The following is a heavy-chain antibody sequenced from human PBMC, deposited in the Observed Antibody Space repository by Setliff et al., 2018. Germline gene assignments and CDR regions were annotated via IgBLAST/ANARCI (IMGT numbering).Heavy chain of an antibody. D-gene: IGHD3-10*01. J-gene: IGHJ4*02. Sequence: KTSETLSLTCTVSGGSISSYYWSWIRQPPGKGLEWIGYIYYSGSTNYNPSLKSRVTISVDTSKNQFSLELSSVTAADTAVYYCARTSGSLHMEYYFDYWGQGTLVTVSS. V-gene: IGHV4-59*01. CDR1: GGSISSYY. CDR2: IYYSGST. CDR3: ARTSGSLHMEYYFDY.